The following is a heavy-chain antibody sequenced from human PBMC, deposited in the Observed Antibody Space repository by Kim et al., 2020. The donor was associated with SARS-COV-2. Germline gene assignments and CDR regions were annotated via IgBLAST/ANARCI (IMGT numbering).Heavy chain of an antibody. V-gene: IGHV4-59*01. CDR1: GGSISSYY. D-gene: IGHD2-21*02. CDR2: IYYSGST. J-gene: IGHJ4*02. Sequence: SETLSLTCTVSGGSISSYYWSWIRQPPGKGLEWIGYIYYSGSTNYNPSLKSRVTISVDTSKNQFSLKLSSVTAADTAVYYCARGAVVTAMDYWGQGTLVT. CDR3: ARGAVVTAMDY.